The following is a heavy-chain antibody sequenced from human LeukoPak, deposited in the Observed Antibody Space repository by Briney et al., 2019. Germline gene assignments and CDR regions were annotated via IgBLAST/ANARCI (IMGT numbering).Heavy chain of an antibody. Sequence: ASVKVSCKASGYTFSTYPMNWVRQAPGQGLEWMGWINTNTGSPTYARGLTGRFVFSLDTSVSTAFLQINSLKAGDTALYYCVRGIDTTVYFNYWGQGTLVTVSS. CDR3: VRGIDTTVYFNY. D-gene: IGHD3-22*01. CDR2: INTNTGSP. CDR1: GYTFSTYP. V-gene: IGHV7-4-1*02. J-gene: IGHJ4*02.